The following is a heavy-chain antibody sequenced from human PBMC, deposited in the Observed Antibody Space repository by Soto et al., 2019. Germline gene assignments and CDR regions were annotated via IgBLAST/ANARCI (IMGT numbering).Heavy chain of an antibody. CDR1: GYTFTSCY. Sequence: ASVKVSCKASGYTFTSCYMHWVRQAPGQGLEWMGIINPSGGSTSYAQKFQGRVTMTRDTSTSTVYMELSSLRSEDTAVYYCARGYYYDSSGYYYGHYYYGMDVWGQGTTVTVSS. D-gene: IGHD3-22*01. CDR3: ARGYYYDSSGYYYGHYYYGMDV. V-gene: IGHV1-46*01. J-gene: IGHJ6*02. CDR2: INPSGGST.